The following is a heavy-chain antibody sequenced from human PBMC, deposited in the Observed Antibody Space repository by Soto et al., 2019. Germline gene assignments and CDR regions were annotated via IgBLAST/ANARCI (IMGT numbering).Heavy chain of an antibody. J-gene: IGHJ4*02. CDR3: ARALLATTAPDY. V-gene: IGHV3-30-3*01. CDR2: ISYDGSNK. CDR1: GFTFSSYA. Sequence: QVQLVESGGGVVQPGRSLRLSCAASGFTFSSYAMHWVRQAPGKGLEWVAVISYDGSNKYYADSVKGRFTISRDNSKNTLYLQMNSLRAEDTAVYYCARALLATTAPDYWGQGTLVTVPS. D-gene: IGHD4-17*01.